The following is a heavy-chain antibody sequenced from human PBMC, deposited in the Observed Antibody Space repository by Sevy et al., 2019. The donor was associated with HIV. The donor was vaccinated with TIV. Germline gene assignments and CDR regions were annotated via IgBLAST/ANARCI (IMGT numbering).Heavy chain of an antibody. CDR1: GFTITKYG. CDR3: AKEWTLLSDWYGEFDY. Sequence: GGSLRLSCAASGFTITKYGMHWVRQAPGKGLEWVSGISNSGANSYYADSVRGRFTVSRDNSKNTVYLQLNCLRAEDTAIYYCAKEWTLLSDWYGEFDYWGQGTLVTVSS. V-gene: IGHV3-23*01. D-gene: IGHD6-19*01. J-gene: IGHJ4*02. CDR2: ISNSGANS.